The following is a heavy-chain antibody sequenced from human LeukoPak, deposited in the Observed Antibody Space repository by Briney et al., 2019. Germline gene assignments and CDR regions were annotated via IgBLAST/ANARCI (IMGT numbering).Heavy chain of an antibody. CDR1: GFTFSSYS. D-gene: IGHD3-3*01. CDR3: ARSHPPRKRLLEWSKYYYYYMDV. CDR2: ISSSSSYI. J-gene: IGHJ6*03. Sequence: GGSLRLSCAASGFTFSSYSMNWVRQAPGKGLEWVSSISSSSSYIYYADSVKGRFTISRDNAKNSLYLQMNSLRAEDTAVYYCARSHPPRKRLLEWSKYYYYYMDVWGKGTTVTVSS. V-gene: IGHV3-21*01.